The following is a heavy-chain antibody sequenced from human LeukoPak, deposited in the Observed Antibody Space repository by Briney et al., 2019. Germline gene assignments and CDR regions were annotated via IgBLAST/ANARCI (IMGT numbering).Heavy chain of an antibody. CDR1: GFTFSSYS. D-gene: IGHD5-24*01. J-gene: IGHJ4*02. CDR2: ISSSSSYI. CDR3: ASEMATIYRGGYFDY. V-gene: IGHV3-21*01. Sequence: GGSLRHSCAASGFTFSSYSMNWVRQAPGKGLEWISSISSSSSYIYYADSVKGRFTISRDNAKNSLYLQTNSLRAEDTAVYYCASEMATIYRGGYFDYWGQGTLVTVSS.